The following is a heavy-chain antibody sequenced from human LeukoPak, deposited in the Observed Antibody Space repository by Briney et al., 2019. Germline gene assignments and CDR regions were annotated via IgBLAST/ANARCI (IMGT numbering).Heavy chain of an antibody. J-gene: IGHJ4*02. V-gene: IGHV1-18*01. D-gene: IGHD6-13*01. CDR2: ISAYNGNT. CDR3: AGHSSSRYFDY. CDR1: GYTFTSYG. Sequence: ASVKVSGKASGYTFTSYGISWVRQAPGQGVEWRGWISAYNGNTNYAQKLQGRVTMTTDTSTSTAYMELRSLRSDDTAVYYCAGHSSSRYFDYWGQGTLVTVSS.